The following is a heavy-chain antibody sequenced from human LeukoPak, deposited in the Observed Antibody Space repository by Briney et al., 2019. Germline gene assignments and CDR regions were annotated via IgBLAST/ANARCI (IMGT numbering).Heavy chain of an antibody. V-gene: IGHV1-18*01. CDR1: GYTFTSYG. CDR2: ISAYNGNT. Sequence: EASVKVSCKASGYTFTSYGISWVRQAPGQGPEWMGWISAYNGNTNYAQKLQGRVTMTTDTSTSTAYMELRSLRSDDTAVYYCARDYYDSSGYPIDYWGQGALVTVSS. CDR3: ARDYYDSSGYPIDY. J-gene: IGHJ4*02. D-gene: IGHD3-22*01.